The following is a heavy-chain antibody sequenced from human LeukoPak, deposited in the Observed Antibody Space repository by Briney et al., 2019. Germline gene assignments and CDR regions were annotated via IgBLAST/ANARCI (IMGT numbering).Heavy chain of an antibody. Sequence: GGSLRLSCAASGFTFSNYGMHWVRQAPGKRLEWVAAISYEGSNKYYADSVKGRFTISRDNSESKLYLQMNSLRVEDTAMYYCAKDDSSGWYGAFDFWGRGTLVTVSS. CDR2: ISYEGSNK. CDR3: AKDDSSGWYGAFDF. CDR1: GFTFSNYG. D-gene: IGHD6-19*01. J-gene: IGHJ4*02. V-gene: IGHV3-30*18.